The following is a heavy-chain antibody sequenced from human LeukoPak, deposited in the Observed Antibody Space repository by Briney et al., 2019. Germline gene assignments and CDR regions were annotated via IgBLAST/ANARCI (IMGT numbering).Heavy chain of an antibody. CDR1: GGSFSGYY. CDR3: ARSRSSRGYYFDY. D-gene: IGHD3-10*01. Sequence: SETLSLTCAVYGGSFSGYYWSWIRQPPGKGLEWIGEINHSGSTNYNPSLKSRVTISVDTSKNQFSLKLSSVTAADTAVYYCARSRSSRGYYFDYWGQGTLVTVSS. V-gene: IGHV4-34*01. CDR2: INHSGST. J-gene: IGHJ4*02.